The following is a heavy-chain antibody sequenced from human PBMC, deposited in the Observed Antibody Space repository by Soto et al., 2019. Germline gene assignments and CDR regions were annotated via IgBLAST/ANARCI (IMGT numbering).Heavy chain of an antibody. J-gene: IGHJ4*02. Sequence: QVQLVQSGAEVKKPGASVKVSCKASGYTFSDSVTSWVRQAPGQGLEWMGGIVPIFGKANLAEKFQDRVTIPADESTSTAYMKLSSLRSEDTAVYYCARGRDGSNYYFDYWGQGTLVTVSS. D-gene: IGHD3-10*01. CDR1: GYTFSDSV. CDR3: ARGRDGSNYYFDY. CDR2: IVPIFGKA. V-gene: IGHV1-69*13.